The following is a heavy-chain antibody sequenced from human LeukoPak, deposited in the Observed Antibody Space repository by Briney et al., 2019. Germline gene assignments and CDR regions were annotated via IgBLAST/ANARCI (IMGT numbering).Heavy chain of an antibody. J-gene: IGHJ5*02. CDR3: ARASGPTTINWFDP. V-gene: IGHV3-74*01. CDR1: GFTFSNSW. D-gene: IGHD1-1*01. Sequence: PGGSLTLSCAASGFTFSNSWMHWVRQAPGKALVWVSRINRDGSTTTYADSVKRRFTISRDNARDTLYLQMNSLRAEDTAVYYCARASGPTTINWFDPGGQGTLVTVSS. CDR2: INRDGSTT.